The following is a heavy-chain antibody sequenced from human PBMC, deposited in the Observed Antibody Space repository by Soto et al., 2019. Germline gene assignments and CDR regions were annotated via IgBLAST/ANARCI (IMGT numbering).Heavy chain of an antibody. CDR1: GFTLSSYS. D-gene: IGHD6-6*01. CDR2: ISSSSSYI. CDR3: ARDWLSIEARPRVFDY. J-gene: IGHJ4*02. V-gene: IGHV3-21*01. Sequence: GSLRLSCAASGFTLSSYSMNWVRQAPGKGLEWVSSISSSSSYIYYADSVKGRFTISRDNAKNSLYLQMNSLRAEDTAVYYCARDWLSIEARPRVFDYWGQGTLVTVSS.